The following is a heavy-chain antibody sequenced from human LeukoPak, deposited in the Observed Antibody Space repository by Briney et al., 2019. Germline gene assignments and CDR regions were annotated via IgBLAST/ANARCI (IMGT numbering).Heavy chain of an antibody. CDR2: IWYDGSNE. D-gene: IGHD6-19*01. CDR3: AKDRGSSGWNGLDY. J-gene: IGHJ4*02. V-gene: IGHV3-33*06. CDR1: GFTFSSYG. Sequence: GGSLRLSCAASGFTFSSYGMHWVRQAPGKGLEWVTLIWYDGSNEHYADSVKGRFTISRDNSKNTLYLQMNSLRAEDTAVYYCAKDRGSSGWNGLDYWGQGTLVTVSS.